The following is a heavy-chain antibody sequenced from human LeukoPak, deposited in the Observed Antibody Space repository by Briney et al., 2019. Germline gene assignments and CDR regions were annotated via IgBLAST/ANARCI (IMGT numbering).Heavy chain of an antibody. Sequence: PSETLSLTCTVSGGSISSYYWSWIRQPPGKGLEWIGYIYYSGSTNYNPSLKSRVTISVDTSKNQFSLKLSSVTAADTAVYYCARGVRYGLNYYYYYYMDVWGKGTTVTVSS. CDR1: GGSISSYY. J-gene: IGHJ6*03. CDR3: ARGVRYGLNYYYYYYMDV. CDR2: IYYSGST. V-gene: IGHV4-59*12. D-gene: IGHD3-10*01.